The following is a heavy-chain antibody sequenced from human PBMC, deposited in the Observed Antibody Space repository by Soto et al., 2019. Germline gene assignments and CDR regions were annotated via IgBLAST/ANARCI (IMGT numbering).Heavy chain of an antibody. CDR2: SNEGSGNT. V-gene: IGHV1-3*01. Sequence: QVQLVQSGAEVKRPGASVRISCRTTGYSFKNYAIHWVRQAPGQKLEWMGWSNEGSGNTRYSQKFQGRISITRDASASTAYMELSSLTSKDTAIYYCARDDRTTSGVITLDYWGPGTLVTVSS. CDR3: ARDDRTTSGVITLDY. D-gene: IGHD3-3*01. CDR1: GYSFKNYA. J-gene: IGHJ4*02.